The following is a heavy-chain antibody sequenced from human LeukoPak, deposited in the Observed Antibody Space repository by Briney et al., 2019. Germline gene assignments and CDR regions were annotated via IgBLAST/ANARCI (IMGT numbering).Heavy chain of an antibody. CDR1: GGSFSGYY. Sequence: SETLSLTCTVYGGSFSGYYWSWIRQSPEKGLEWIGEINLSGGTNYNPSLKSRVTMSVDTSKNQFSLKLSSVTAADTAVYYCARGHDYYRSGRQSYFDPWGQGTLVTVSS. D-gene: IGHD3-10*01. CDR3: ARGHDYYRSGRQSYFDP. J-gene: IGHJ5*02. V-gene: IGHV4-34*01. CDR2: INLSGGT.